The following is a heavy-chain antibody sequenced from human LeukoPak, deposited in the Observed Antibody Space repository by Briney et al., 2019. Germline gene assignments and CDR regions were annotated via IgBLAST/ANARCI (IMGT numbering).Heavy chain of an antibody. CDR3: ARGQWVITFGGVTRRGYFDY. CDR1: GGSISSYY. CDR2: IYYSGST. D-gene: IGHD3-16*01. J-gene: IGHJ4*02. V-gene: IGHV4-59*12. Sequence: SETLSLTCTVSGGSISSYYWSWIRQPPGKGLEWIGYIYYSGSTNYNPSLKSRVTISVDTSKNQFSLKLSSVTAADTAVYYCARGQWVITFGGVTRRGYFDYWGQGTLVTVSS.